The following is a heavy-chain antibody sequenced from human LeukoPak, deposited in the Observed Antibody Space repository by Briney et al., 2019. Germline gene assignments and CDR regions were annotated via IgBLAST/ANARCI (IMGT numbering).Heavy chain of an antibody. V-gene: IGHV1-46*01. CDR1: GYTFTSYY. J-gene: IGHJ6*02. D-gene: IGHD4-17*01. CDR2: INPNGGST. Sequence: ASVKVSCTASGYTFTSYYMHWVRQAPGQGLEWMGIINPNGGSTSYAQKFQGRVTMTRDTSTSTVYMELSSLRSEDTAVYYCARDSTVTTGRYYYYGMDVWGQGTTVTVSS. CDR3: ARDSTVTTGRYYYYGMDV.